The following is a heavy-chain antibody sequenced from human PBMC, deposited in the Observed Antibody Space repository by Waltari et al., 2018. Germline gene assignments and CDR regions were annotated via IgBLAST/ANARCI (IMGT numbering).Heavy chain of an antibody. V-gene: IGHV3-7*01. CDR2: IKQDGSEK. J-gene: IGHJ6*02. D-gene: IGHD4-17*01. CDR1: GFTFTRYL. Sequence: VQLDESGGGLVQPGWSLRLSCSASGFTFTRYLMNWVRQAPGKGLVWVGNIKQDGSEKYYVDSVKGRFTISRDNAKNSRDLQMNSLRAEDTAVYYCARGANDYHYYYYGMDVWGQGTTVTVSS. CDR3: ARGANDYHYYYYGMDV.